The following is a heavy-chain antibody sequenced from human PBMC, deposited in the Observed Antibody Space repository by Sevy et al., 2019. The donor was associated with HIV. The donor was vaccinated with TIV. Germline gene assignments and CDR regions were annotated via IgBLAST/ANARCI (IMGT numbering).Heavy chain of an antibody. Sequence: GESLKISCQGSGFDFTNYWVAWVRQLPGKGLEWVGVIYPRDSDTRYSQSFQGQVTISADKSISTAYLQLNSLKASDTAMYYCARLPSLVRGVYFDLWGQGTLVTVSS. CDR3: ARLPSLVRGVYFDL. J-gene: IGHJ4*02. CDR1: GFDFTNYW. CDR2: IYPRDSDT. V-gene: IGHV5-51*01. D-gene: IGHD3-10*02.